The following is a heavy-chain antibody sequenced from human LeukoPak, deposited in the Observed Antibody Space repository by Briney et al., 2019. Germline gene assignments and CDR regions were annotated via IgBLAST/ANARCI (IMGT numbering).Heavy chain of an antibody. CDR1: GFTFSNYA. Sequence: PGGSLRLSCAASGFTFSNYAMSWVRQAPGKGLEWVSSISSSSSYIYYADSVKGRFTISRDNAKNSLYLQMNSLRAEDTAVYYCARPVYDFWSADDAFDIWGQGTVVTVSS. CDR2: ISSSSSYI. CDR3: ARPVYDFWSADDAFDI. V-gene: IGHV3-21*01. J-gene: IGHJ3*02. D-gene: IGHD3-3*01.